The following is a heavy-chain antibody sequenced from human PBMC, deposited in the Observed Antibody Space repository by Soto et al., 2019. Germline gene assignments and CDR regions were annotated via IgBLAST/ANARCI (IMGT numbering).Heavy chain of an antibody. CDR1: GFTFSSYG. CDR2: ISYDGNLA. J-gene: IGHJ4*02. V-gene: IGHV3-30*18. Sequence: QVELVESGGGVVQPGRSLRLSCAASGFTFSSYGMHWVRQAPGKGLEWVAGISYDGNLAYYADSVKGRFTISRDNSKNTLYLQMNSLRTEDTAIYYCAKEGPITNWYFDYWGQGTLVTVSS. D-gene: IGHD1-1*01. CDR3: AKEGPITNWYFDY.